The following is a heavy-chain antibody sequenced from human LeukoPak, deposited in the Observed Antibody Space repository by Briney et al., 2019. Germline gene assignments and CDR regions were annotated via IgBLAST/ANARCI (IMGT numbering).Heavy chain of an antibody. V-gene: IGHV4-39*01. D-gene: IGHD5-12*01. Sequence: SETLSLTCTVSGGSISSSSYYWGWIRQPPGKGLEWIGSIYYSGSTYYNPSLKSRVTISVDTSKNQFSLKLSSVTAADTAVYYCARRGYSGYERFGYWGQGTLVTVSA. CDR1: GGSISSSSYY. J-gene: IGHJ4*02. CDR3: ARRGYSGYERFGY. CDR2: IYYSGST.